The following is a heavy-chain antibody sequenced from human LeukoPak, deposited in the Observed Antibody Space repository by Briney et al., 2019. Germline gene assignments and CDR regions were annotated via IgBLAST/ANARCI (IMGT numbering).Heavy chain of an antibody. CDR3: ARPKWELWDAFDI. CDR2: IYYSGST. D-gene: IGHD1-26*01. Sequence: RASETLSLTCTVSGGSISSSSYYWGWIRQPPGKGLEWIGSIYYSGSTYYNPSLKSRVTISVDTSKNQFSLKLSSVTAADTAVYYCARPKWELWDAFDIWGQGTMVTVSS. CDR1: GGSISSSSYY. V-gene: IGHV4-39*01. J-gene: IGHJ3*02.